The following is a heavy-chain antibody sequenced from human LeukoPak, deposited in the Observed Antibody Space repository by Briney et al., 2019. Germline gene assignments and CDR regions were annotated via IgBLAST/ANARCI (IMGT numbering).Heavy chain of an antibody. V-gene: IGHV1-46*01. CDR1: GYTFTSYY. Sequence: ASVKVSCKASGYTFTSYYMHWVRQAPGQGPEWMGIINPSGGSTSYAQKFQGRVTMTRDMSTSTVYMELSSLRSEDTAVYYCARSYYYGSGSYYPFDYWGQGTLVTVSS. D-gene: IGHD3-10*01. CDR3: ARSYYYGSGSYYPFDY. CDR2: INPSGGST. J-gene: IGHJ4*02.